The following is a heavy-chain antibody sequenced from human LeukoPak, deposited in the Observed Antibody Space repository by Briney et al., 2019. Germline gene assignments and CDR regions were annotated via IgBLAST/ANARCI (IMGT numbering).Heavy chain of an antibody. Sequence: SETLSLTCTVSGGSISSISYYWGWIRQSPGKGLEWIGSIHYSGETSYNPSLKSLVTISVDTSKNHFSLRLYSVTAADTAVYYCAIHERSVGPGGSSTWFGDYWGQGALVTVS. CDR3: AIHERSVGPGGSSTWFGDY. J-gene: IGHJ4*02. D-gene: IGHD6-13*01. CDR1: GGSISSISYY. CDR2: IHYSGET. V-gene: IGHV4-39*02.